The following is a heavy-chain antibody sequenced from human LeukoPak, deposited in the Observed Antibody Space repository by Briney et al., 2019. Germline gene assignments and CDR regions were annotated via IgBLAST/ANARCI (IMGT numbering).Heavy chain of an antibody. D-gene: IGHD6-13*01. J-gene: IGHJ6*03. V-gene: IGHV3-48*03. Sequence: PGGSLRLSCAASGFTFSSYEMNWVRQAPGKGLEWVSYISSSGSTIYYADSVKGRFTISRDNAKNSLYLQMNSLRAEDTAVYYCARGEHSSSWYSYYYMDVWGKGTTVTISS. CDR3: ARGEHSSSWYSYYYMDV. CDR1: GFTFSSYE. CDR2: ISSSGSTI.